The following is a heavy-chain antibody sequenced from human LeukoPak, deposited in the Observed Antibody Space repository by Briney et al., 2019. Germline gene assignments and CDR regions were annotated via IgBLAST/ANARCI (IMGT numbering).Heavy chain of an antibody. CDR2: IIPIFGTA. CDR1: GGTFSSYA. J-gene: IGHJ6*03. Sequence: SVKVSCKASGGTFSSYAISWVRQAPGQGLEWMGGIIPIFGTANYAQKFQGRVTITTDESTSTAYMELSSLGSEDTAVYYCATCSSTSCPDYYYYYMDVWGKGTTVTVSS. V-gene: IGHV1-69*05. D-gene: IGHD2-2*01. CDR3: ATCSSTSCPDYYYYYMDV.